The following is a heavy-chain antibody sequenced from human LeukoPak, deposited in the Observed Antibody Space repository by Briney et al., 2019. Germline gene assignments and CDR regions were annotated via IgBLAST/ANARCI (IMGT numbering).Heavy chain of an antibody. D-gene: IGHD6-6*01. V-gene: IGHV6-1*01. J-gene: IGHJ3*02. CDR1: GDSVSSNSAA. Sequence: SQTLSLTCAISGDSVSSNSAAWNWIRQPPSRGLEWLGRTYYRSKWYNDYAVSVKSRITINPDTSKNQFSLQLNSVTPEDTAVYYCASSIAARPRTGAFDIWGQGTMVTVSS. CDR3: ASSIAARPRTGAFDI. CDR2: TYYRSKWYN.